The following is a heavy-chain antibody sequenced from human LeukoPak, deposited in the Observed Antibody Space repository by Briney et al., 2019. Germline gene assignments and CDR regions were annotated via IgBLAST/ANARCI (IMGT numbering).Heavy chain of an antibody. Sequence: ASVTVSCKASGYTFTIYGISWVRQAPGQGLEWMGWISAYNGNTNYAQKLQGRVTMTTDTSTSTAYTELRSLRSDDTAVYYCARDPKRITMVRGVIPPLDYWGQGTLVTVSS. CDR1: GYTFTIYG. CDR2: ISAYNGNT. V-gene: IGHV1-18*01. J-gene: IGHJ4*02. CDR3: ARDPKRITMVRGVIPPLDY. D-gene: IGHD3-10*01.